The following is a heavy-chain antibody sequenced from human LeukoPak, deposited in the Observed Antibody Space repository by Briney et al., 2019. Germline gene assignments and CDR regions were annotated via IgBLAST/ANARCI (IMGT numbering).Heavy chain of an antibody. Sequence: ASVKVSCKASGYTFTSYGISWVRQAPGQGLEWMGWISAYDGNTNYAQKLQGRVTMTTDTSTSTAYMELRSLRSDDTAVYYCATSGYAYGALDIWGQGTMVTVSS. D-gene: IGHD5-18*01. V-gene: IGHV1-18*01. CDR1: GYTFTSYG. J-gene: IGHJ3*02. CDR3: ATSGYAYGALDI. CDR2: ISAYDGNT.